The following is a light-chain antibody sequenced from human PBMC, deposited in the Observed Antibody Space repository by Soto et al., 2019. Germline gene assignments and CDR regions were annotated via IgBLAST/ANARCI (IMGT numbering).Light chain of an antibody. CDR2: AAS. CDR3: QQTDSSPYT. V-gene: IGKV1-39*01. J-gene: IGKJ2*01. Sequence: DIQMTQSPSTLSASVGDSVTITCRASQKISTYLSWFKQRPGRAPDLLIFAASILHSGVPSRFSGSGSATQFTLTIPGLQPEDFATYYCQQTDSSPYTFGQGTKLEI. CDR1: QKISTY.